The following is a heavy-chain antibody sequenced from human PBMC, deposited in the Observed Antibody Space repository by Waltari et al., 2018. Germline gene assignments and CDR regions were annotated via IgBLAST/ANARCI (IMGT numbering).Heavy chain of an antibody. CDR2: IYYSGRT. V-gene: IGHV4-30-4*08. Sequence: QVQLQESGPGLVKPSQTLSLTCTVSGGSISSGDYYWSWIRQPPGKGLEWIGYIYYSGRTHQNPALKCRGTRSVGPVQDPLFLELSSLTAPDTALYFCARDWGWYSFYILGQGTMVTVSS. D-gene: IGHD2-21*01. J-gene: IGHJ3*02. CDR3: ARDWGWYSFYI. CDR1: GGSISSGDYY.